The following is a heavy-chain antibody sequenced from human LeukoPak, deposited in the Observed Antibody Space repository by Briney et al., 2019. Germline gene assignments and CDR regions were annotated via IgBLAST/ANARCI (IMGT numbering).Heavy chain of an antibody. CDR2: ISSSGSTI. CDR1: GFTFSSYE. V-gene: IGHV3-48*03. CDR3: ARDYYYGSGSRDHAFDI. Sequence: PGGSLRLSCAASGFTFSSYEMNWVRQAPGKGLEGVSYISSSGSTIYYAGSVKGRFTISRDNAKNSLYLQMNSLRAEDTAVYYCARDYYYGSGSRDHAFDIWGQGTMVTVSS. J-gene: IGHJ3*02. D-gene: IGHD3-10*01.